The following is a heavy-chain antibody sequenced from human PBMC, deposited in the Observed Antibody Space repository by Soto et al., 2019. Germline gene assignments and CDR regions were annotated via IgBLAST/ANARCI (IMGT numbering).Heavy chain of an antibody. CDR3: AKDLREYYYDSSGPYYYYGMDV. D-gene: IGHD3-22*01. Sequence: GGSLRLSCAASGFTFSSYGMHWVRQAPGKGLEWVAVISYDGSNKYYADSVKGRFTISRDNSKNTLYLQMNSLRAEDTAVYYCAKDLREYYYDSSGPYYYYGMDVWGQGTTVTVSS. CDR1: GFTFSSYG. CDR2: ISYDGSNK. V-gene: IGHV3-30*18. J-gene: IGHJ6*02.